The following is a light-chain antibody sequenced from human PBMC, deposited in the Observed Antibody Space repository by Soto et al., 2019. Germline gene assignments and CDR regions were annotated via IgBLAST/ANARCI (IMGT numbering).Light chain of an antibody. J-gene: IGKJ2*01. CDR1: QSVSSY. CDR2: DAS. CDR3: HQRSNWPRT. Sequence: EIVLTQSPATLSLSPGEGATLSCRASQSVSSYLAWYQQKPGQAPRLLIYDASNRATGIPARFSGSGSGTDFTLTISSLEPEDFVVYYCHQRSNWPRTFGQGTKLEIK. V-gene: IGKV3-11*01.